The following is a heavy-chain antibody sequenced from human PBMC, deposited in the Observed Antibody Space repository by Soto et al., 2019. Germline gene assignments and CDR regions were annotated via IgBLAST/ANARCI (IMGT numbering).Heavy chain of an antibody. D-gene: IGHD2-2*01. Sequence: QVQLVESGGGVVQPGTSLRLSCAASGFTFRSHGMHWVRQVPGKGLEWVAAISNDGRSKYYADSVKGRFSISRDNSENTMYLQMNSLRVEDTAMYYCGRCTSTSCHLGSDYWGQGTLVTVSS. CDR3: GRCTSTSCHLGSDY. V-gene: IGHV3-30*03. CDR2: ISNDGRSK. CDR1: GFTFRSHG. J-gene: IGHJ4*02.